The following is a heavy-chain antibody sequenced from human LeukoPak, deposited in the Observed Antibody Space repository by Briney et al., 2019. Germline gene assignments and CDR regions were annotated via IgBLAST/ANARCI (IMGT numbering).Heavy chain of an antibody. CDR2: INPGGDNT. V-gene: IGHV1-46*01. Sequence: ASVKVSCKASGYTFTGYYMHWVRQAPGQGLEWMGLINPGGDNTNYAQNFQGRVTMTRDTSASTVYMELSSLRSEDTAIYYCARIRDGYNDAYDIWGQRTVVTVPS. J-gene: IGHJ3*02. D-gene: IGHD5-24*01. CDR1: GYTFTGYY. CDR3: ARIRDGYNDAYDI.